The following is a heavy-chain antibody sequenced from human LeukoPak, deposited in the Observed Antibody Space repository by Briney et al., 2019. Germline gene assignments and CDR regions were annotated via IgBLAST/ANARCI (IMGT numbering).Heavy chain of an antibody. CDR3: ARDRNHYYFDY. Sequence: GGSLRLSCAASGFTFSSYAMHWVRQAPGKGLEWVAVISYDGSNKYYADSVKGRFTISRDNSKNTLYLQMNSLRAEDTAVYYCARDRNHYYFDYWGQGTLVTVSS. CDR2: ISYDGSNK. J-gene: IGHJ4*02. D-gene: IGHD1-14*01. V-gene: IGHV3-30-3*01. CDR1: GFTFSSYA.